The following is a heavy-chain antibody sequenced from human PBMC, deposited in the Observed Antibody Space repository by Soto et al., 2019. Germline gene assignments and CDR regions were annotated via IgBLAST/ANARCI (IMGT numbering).Heavy chain of an antibody. Sequence: SETLSLTCAVSGYSISSGYYRGWIRQPPGKGLEWIGSIYHSGSTYYNPSLKSRVTISVDTSKNQFSLKLSSVTAADTAVYYCARVASGDSSGYYYALFDYWGQGTLVTVSS. D-gene: IGHD3-22*01. CDR3: ARVASGDSSGYYYALFDY. J-gene: IGHJ4*02. CDR1: GYSISSGYY. CDR2: IYHSGST. V-gene: IGHV4-38-2*01.